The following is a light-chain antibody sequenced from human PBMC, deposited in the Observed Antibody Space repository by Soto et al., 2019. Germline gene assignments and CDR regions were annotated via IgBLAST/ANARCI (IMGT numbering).Light chain of an antibody. CDR1: SSNIGSNT. J-gene: IGLJ2*01. Sequence: QSVLTQPPSASGTPGQRVTISCSGSSSNIGSNTVNWYQQLPGTAPKLLLYDDHRRPSGIPDRFSGSKSGTSATLGITGPQNGDEAHYYCGTWDSRLTAVVFGGGTKVTVL. CDR3: GTWDSRLTAVV. CDR2: DDH. V-gene: IGLV1-51*01.